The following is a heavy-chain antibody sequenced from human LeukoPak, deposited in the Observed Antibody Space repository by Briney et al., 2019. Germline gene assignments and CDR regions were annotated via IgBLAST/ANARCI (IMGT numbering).Heavy chain of an antibody. D-gene: IGHD3-10*01. CDR2: LYHSGST. CDR3: ARPYGSGSYFDY. J-gene: IGHJ4*02. V-gene: IGHV4-38-2*02. Sequence: SETLSLTCTVSGYSISSVDYWGWIRQPPGKGLEWIGSLYHSGSTYYNPSLKSRVTISVDTSKNQFSLKLSSVTAADTAVYYCARPYGSGSYFDYWGQGTLVTVSS. CDR1: GYSISSVDY.